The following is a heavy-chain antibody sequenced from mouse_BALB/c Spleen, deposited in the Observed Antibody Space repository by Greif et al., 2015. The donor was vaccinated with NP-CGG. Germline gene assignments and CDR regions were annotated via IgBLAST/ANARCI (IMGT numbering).Heavy chain of an antibody. J-gene: IGHJ3*01. CDR1: GFTFTDYY. CDR3: ARDTGTFAY. CDR2: IRNKANGYTT. Sequence: EVKLVESGGGLVQPGGSLRLSCATSGFTFTDYYMSWVRQPPGKALEWLGFIRNKANGYTTEYSASVKGRFTISRDNSQSILHLQMNTLRAEDSATYYCARDTGTFAYWGQGTLVTVSA. V-gene: IGHV7-3*02. D-gene: IGHD4-1*01.